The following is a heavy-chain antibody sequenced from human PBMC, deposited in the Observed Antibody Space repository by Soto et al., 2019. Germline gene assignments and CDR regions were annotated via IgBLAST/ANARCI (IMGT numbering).Heavy chain of an antibody. V-gene: IGHV3-30-3*01. CDR2: ISYDGSNK. CDR1: GFTFSSYA. CDR3: ARDSPSLWFGELLNYYFAY. Sequence: GGSLRLSCAASGFTFSSYAMHWVRQAPGKGLEWVAVISYDGSNKYYADSVKGRFTISRDNSKNTLYLQMNSLRAEDTAVYYCARDSPSLWFGELLNYYFAYWGQGTLVTVSS. D-gene: IGHD3-10*01. J-gene: IGHJ4*02.